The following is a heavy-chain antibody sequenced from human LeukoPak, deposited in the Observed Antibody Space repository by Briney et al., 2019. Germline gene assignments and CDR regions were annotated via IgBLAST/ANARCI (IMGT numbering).Heavy chain of an antibody. V-gene: IGHV4-59*01. Sequence: PSETLSLTCSVSGGSISSDYCSWIQQPPGKGLEWIGRIDYSGSTNYNPSLKSRVTISVDTSKNQFSLKLSSVTAADTAVYYCARSGSRAYGMDVWGQGTTVTVSS. CDR3: ARSGSRAYGMDV. CDR1: GGSISSDY. D-gene: IGHD1-26*01. CDR2: IDYSGST. J-gene: IGHJ6*02.